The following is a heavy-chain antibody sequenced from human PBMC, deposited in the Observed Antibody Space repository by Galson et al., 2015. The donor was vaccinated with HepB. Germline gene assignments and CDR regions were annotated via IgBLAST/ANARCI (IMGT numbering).Heavy chain of an antibody. V-gene: IGHV3-30*04. D-gene: IGHD3-10*01. CDR3: ARDALLSMVRGSIITFGFDI. Sequence: SLRLSCAASGFTFSSYAVHWVRQAPGKGLEWVAVISHDGTNTYYAESVKGRFTISRDNAKSTLWLQMNSLRDEETAIYYCARDALLSMVRGSIITFGFDIWGQGTMVTVSS. CDR1: GFTFSSYA. CDR2: ISHDGTNT. J-gene: IGHJ3*02.